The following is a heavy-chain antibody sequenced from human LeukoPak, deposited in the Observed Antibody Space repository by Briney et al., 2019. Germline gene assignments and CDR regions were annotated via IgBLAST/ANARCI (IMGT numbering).Heavy chain of an antibody. V-gene: IGHV1-2*02. J-gene: IGHJ6*03. Sequence: ASVKVSCKASGYTFTGYYMHWVRQAPGQGLEWMGWINPNSGGTNYAQKFQGRVTMTRDTSISTAYMELSRLRSDDTAVYYCARGVASAIVSYYYYYMDVWGKGTTVTISS. CDR1: GYTFTGYY. CDR2: INPNSGGT. CDR3: ARGVASAIVSYYYYYMDV. D-gene: IGHD2-21*02.